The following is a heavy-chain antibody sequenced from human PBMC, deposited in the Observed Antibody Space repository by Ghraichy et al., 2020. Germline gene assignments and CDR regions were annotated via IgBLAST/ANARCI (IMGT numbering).Heavy chain of an antibody. CDR2: IYNSGST. CDR1: GGSISSSSYY. CDR3: ARQGSRYGSGRFDY. V-gene: IGHV4-39*01. Sequence: SETLSLTCTVSGGSISSSSYYWGWIRQPPGKGLEWIGRIYNSGSTYYNPSLKSRVTISVDTSKNQFSLKLSSVTAADTAVYYCARQGSRYGSGRFDYWGQGTLVTVSS. J-gene: IGHJ4*02. D-gene: IGHD3-10*01.